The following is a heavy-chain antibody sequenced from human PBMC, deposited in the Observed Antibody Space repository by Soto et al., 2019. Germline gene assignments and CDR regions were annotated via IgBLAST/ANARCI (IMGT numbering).Heavy chain of an antibody. V-gene: IGHV4-59*01. CDR2: IYYTGST. J-gene: IGHJ4*02. Sequence: TETLSITCTVSGGSISSYYWSWIRQPPGKGLEWIGYIYYTGSTNYNPSLKSRVTISVDTSKNQFSLNLSSVTAADTAVYYCARDYGDCFDFWGQGTLVTSPQ. CDR3: ARDYGDCFDF. CDR1: GGSISSYY. D-gene: IGHD4-17*01.